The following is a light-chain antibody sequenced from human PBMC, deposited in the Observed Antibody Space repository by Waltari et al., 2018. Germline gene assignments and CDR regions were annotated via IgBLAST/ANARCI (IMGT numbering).Light chain of an antibody. Sequence: EIVLTQSPGTLSLSLGERATVSCRASQGVSRALAWYQQKPGQAPRLLIYGASTRATGMPDRFSGSGSGTDFSLTISRLEPDDFAVYYCQHYLRVPVTFGQGTTVEI. V-gene: IGKV3-20*01. CDR1: QGVSRA. CDR3: QHYLRVPVT. CDR2: GAS. J-gene: IGKJ1*01.